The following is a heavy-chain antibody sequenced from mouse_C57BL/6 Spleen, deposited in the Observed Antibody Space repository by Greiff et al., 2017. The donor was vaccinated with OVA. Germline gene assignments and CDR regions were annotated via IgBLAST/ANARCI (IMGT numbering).Heavy chain of an antibody. D-gene: IGHD1-1*01. CDR1: GYSITSGYY. J-gene: IGHJ2*01. Sequence: VQLKESGPGLVKPSQSLSLTCSVTGYSITSGYYWNWIRQFPGNKLEWMGYISYDGSNNYNPSLKNRISITRDTSKNQFFLKLNSVTTEDTATYYCARDPDYYGSSWVDYWGQGTTLTVSS. CDR2: ISYDGSN. CDR3: ARDPDYYGSSWVDY. V-gene: IGHV3-6*01.